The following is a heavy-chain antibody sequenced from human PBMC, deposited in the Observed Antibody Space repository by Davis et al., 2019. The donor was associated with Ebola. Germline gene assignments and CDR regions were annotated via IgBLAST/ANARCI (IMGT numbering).Heavy chain of an antibody. Sequence: PGGSLRLSCATSGLTFDDYAMHWFRQAPGKGLEWVSGINSNSGTSAYADSVKGRFTISRDNAQDSLYLQMNSLRTEDTAFYYCAKDFYGSGSYIDAWGQGTLVTASS. CDR3: AKDFYGSGSYIDA. J-gene: IGHJ5*02. CDR1: GLTFDDYA. V-gene: IGHV3-9*01. D-gene: IGHD3-10*01. CDR2: INSNSGTS.